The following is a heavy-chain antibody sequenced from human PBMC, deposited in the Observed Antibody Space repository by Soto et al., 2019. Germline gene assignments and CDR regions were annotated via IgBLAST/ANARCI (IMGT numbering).Heavy chain of an antibody. CDR3: WRHDKTALPPLDS. J-gene: IGHJ4*02. Sequence: QVHLVQSGAEVKSPGSAVKVSCQVSGAGDTFSNYGLNWVRQAPGQGLEWMGGTIPAFGTANYAEKFQGRVTITADTSTTTAYMELSSLRSDDTAVYYCWRHDKTALPPLDSWGQGTLVSVS. CDR1: GAGDTFSNYG. D-gene: IGHD1-1*01. CDR2: TIPAFGTA. V-gene: IGHV1-69*06.